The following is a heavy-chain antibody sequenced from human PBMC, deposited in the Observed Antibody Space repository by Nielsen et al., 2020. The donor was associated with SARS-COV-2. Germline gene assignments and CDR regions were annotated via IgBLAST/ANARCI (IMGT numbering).Heavy chain of an antibody. CDR1: GFTFSSYA. J-gene: IGHJ4*02. D-gene: IGHD4-23*01. CDR3: ARSAQTVVMTGADYFDY. V-gene: IGHV3-30*04. CDR2: ISYDGSNK. Sequence: GGSLRLSCAASGFTFSSYAMHWVRQAPGKGLEWVAVISYDGSNKYYADSVKGRFSISRDNSKNTLYLQMNSLKPEDTAVYYCARSAQTVVMTGADYFDYWGQGILVTVSS.